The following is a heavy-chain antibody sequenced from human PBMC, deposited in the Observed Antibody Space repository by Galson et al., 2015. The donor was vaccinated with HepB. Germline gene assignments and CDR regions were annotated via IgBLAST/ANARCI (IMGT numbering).Heavy chain of an antibody. CDR3: TRGSSFDY. J-gene: IGHJ4*02. V-gene: IGHV6-1*01. CDR2: TYYRSKWYY. D-gene: IGHD6-13*01. CDR1: GDSVSSNSAA. Sequence: CAISGDSVSSNSAAWNWIRQSPSRGLEWLGRTYYRSKWYYDYAESVKSRITINPDTSKNQFSLQLDSVTPEDTAVYYRTRGSSFDYWGQGTLVTVS.